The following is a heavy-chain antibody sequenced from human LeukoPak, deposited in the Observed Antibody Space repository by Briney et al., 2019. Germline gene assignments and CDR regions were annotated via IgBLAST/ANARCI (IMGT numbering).Heavy chain of an antibody. CDR1: GGSISSYY. Sequence: SETLSLTCTVSGGSISSYYWSWIRQPPGKGLEWIGYIYYSGSTNYNPSLKSRVTISVDTSKNQFSLKLSSVTAANTAVYYCARIYYYYGMDVWGQGTTVTVSS. J-gene: IGHJ6*02. CDR2: IYYSGST. V-gene: IGHV4-59*08. CDR3: ARIYYYYGMDV.